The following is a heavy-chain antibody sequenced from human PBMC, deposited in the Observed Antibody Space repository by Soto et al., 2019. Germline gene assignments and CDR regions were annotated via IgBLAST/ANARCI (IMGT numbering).Heavy chain of an antibody. J-gene: IGHJ4*02. D-gene: IGHD2-2*01. V-gene: IGHV4-39*01. CDR3: ARHGGRGQVLWVHFDF. CDR1: GGSISSSSYY. Sequence: QLQLQESGPGLVKPSETLSLTCTVSGGSISSSSYYWGWIRQPPGKGLEWIGSIYYSGSTYFNPSLKSRVTVSVDTAKNQFSLKVNSVTAADTAVYYCARHGGRGQVLWVHFDFWGQGTLVTVSS. CDR2: IYYSGST.